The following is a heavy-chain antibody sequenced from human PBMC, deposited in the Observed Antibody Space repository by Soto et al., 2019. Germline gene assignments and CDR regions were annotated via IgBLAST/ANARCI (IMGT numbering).Heavy chain of an antibody. D-gene: IGHD3-22*01. V-gene: IGHV3-30-3*01. CDR1: GFTFSSYA. CDR3: ARDSLKKEDQTYYYDSSGYYYEGLIDY. Sequence: GGSPRLSCAASGFTFSSYAMHWVRQAPGKGLEWVAVISYDGSNKYYADSVKGRFTISRDNSKNTLYLQMNSLRAEDTAVYYCARDSLKKEDQTYYYDSSGYYYEGLIDYWGQGTLVTVSS. CDR2: ISYDGSNK. J-gene: IGHJ4*02.